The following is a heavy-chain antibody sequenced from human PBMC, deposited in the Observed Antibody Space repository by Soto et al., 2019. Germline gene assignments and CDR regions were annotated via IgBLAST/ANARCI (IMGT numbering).Heavy chain of an antibody. D-gene: IGHD5-18*01. J-gene: IGHJ4*02. CDR1: GFTFSSYS. V-gene: IGHV3-21*02. Sequence: EVQLVESGGGLVKPGGSLRLSCAASGFTFSSYSMNWVRQAPGKGLEWVSSISSSSSYIYYPDSLKGRFTISRDNAKNSLYLQMNSLRAEDTAVYYCAREVLNSDCSMVDYWGQGTLVTVSS. CDR2: ISSSSSYI. CDR3: AREVLNSDCSMVDY.